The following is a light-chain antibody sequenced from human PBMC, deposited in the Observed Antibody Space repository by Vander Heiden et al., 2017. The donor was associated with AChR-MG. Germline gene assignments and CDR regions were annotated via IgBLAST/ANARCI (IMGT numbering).Light chain of an antibody. J-gene: IGLJ2*01. CDR1: YIGSKN. CDR3: QVWDSSSDSYVV. CDR2: DDN. Sequence: SYVLTQPPSVSVAPGQPARITCGGNYIGSKNVHWYQQKPGQAPVLVVYDDNVRPSGIPERFSGSNSGNPATLTISRVEAGDEADYYCQVWDSSSDSYVVFGGGTKLTV. V-gene: IGLV3-21*02.